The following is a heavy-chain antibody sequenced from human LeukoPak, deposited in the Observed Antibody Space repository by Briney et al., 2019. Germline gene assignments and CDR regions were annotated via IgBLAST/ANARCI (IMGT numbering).Heavy chain of an antibody. CDR2: IYYSGST. D-gene: IGHD5-12*01. CDR3: ARDMGGYDPNNWFDP. Sequence: SETLSLTCTVSGGSISSYYWSWIRQPPGKGLEWIGYIYYSGSTNYNPSLKSRVTTSVDTSKNQFSLKLSSVTAADTAVYYCARDMGGYDPNNWFDPWGQGTLVTVSS. CDR1: GGSISSYY. J-gene: IGHJ5*02. V-gene: IGHV4-59*01.